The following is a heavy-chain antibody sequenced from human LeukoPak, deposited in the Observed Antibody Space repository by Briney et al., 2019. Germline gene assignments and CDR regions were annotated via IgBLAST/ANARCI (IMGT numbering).Heavy chain of an antibody. CDR3: ARGWIQLWRGFDY. CDR1: GGSISSSSYY. Sequence: SETLSLTRTVSGGSISSSSYYWGWIRQPPGKGLEWIGSIYNSGSTYYNPSLKSRVTISVDTSKNQFSLKLTSVTAADTAVYYCARGWIQLWRGFDYWGQGTLVTVSS. D-gene: IGHD5-18*01. CDR2: IYNSGST. V-gene: IGHV4-39*07. J-gene: IGHJ4*02.